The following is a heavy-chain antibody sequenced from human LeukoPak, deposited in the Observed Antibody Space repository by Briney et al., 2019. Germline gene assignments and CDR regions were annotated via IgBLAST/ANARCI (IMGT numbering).Heavy chain of an antibody. V-gene: IGHV3-66*01. CDR1: GFTVSSNY. Sequence: PGWSLRLSCAASGFTVSSNYMNWVRQAPGKGLEWVSVIFSGGSTYYADSVKGRFTISRDNSKNTLYLQMNSLRAEDTAVYYCAREGRKYGSGSLYYFDYWGQGTLVTVSS. D-gene: IGHD3-10*01. CDR3: AREGRKYGSGSLYYFDY. CDR2: IFSGGST. J-gene: IGHJ4*02.